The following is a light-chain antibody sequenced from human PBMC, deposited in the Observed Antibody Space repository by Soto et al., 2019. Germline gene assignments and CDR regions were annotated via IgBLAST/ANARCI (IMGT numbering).Light chain of an antibody. V-gene: IGKV2D-29*01. Sequence: DIVMTQTPLSLSVTPGQPASISCKSSQSLLHSDAKTYLYWYLQKTGQPQQTLIYEVSNRVSGVPDRYSGSGSGTDFTLKISRVEAEDVGFYYCTQSRQLPRTFGQGTKVEIK. CDR3: TQSRQLPRT. CDR1: QSLLHSDAKTY. J-gene: IGKJ1*01. CDR2: EVS.